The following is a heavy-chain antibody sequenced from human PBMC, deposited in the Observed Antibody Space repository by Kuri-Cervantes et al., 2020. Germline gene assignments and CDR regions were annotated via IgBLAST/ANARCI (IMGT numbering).Heavy chain of an antibody. Sequence: GESLKISCAASGFTFSDYYMSWIRQAPGKGLEWVSYISSSGSTIYYADSVKGRFTISRDNAKNSLYLQMNSLRAEDTAVYYCTRLGAFETTVTTGGDYWGQGTLVTVSS. CDR3: TRLGAFETTVTTGGDY. D-gene: IGHD4-17*01. V-gene: IGHV3-11*01. J-gene: IGHJ4*02. CDR2: ISSSGSTI. CDR1: GFTFSDYY.